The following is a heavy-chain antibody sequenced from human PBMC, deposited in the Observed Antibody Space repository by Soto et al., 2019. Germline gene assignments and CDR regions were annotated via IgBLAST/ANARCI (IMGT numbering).Heavy chain of an antibody. V-gene: IGHV4-34*01. CDR2: INHSGST. J-gene: IGHJ6*02. CDR1: GGSFSGYY. Sequence: TLSLTCAVHGGSFSGYYWTWIRQPPGKGLEWIGDINHSGSTNYNSSLKSRVTISVDTSKNQLSLKLRSVTAADTAVYYCAREEVPQWFTRGYYGMDVWGQGTTVTVSS. D-gene: IGHD2-2*01. CDR3: AREEVPQWFTRGYYGMDV.